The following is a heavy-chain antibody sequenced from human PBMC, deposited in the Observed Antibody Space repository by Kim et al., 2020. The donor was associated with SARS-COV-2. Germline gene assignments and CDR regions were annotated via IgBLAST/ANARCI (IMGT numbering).Heavy chain of an antibody. CDR3: VKHSSSWPYNWFDP. CDR1: GFTFNNYW. J-gene: IGHJ5*02. Sequence: GGSLRLSCAASGFTFNNYWMSWVRQAPGKGLEWVANINQDGSEIYYVVSVKGRFTISRDNAKNSLYLQMSSLRAEDTAVYYCVKHSSSWPYNWFDPWGQGTLVTVSS. D-gene: IGHD6-13*01. CDR2: INQDGSEI. V-gene: IGHV3-7*01.